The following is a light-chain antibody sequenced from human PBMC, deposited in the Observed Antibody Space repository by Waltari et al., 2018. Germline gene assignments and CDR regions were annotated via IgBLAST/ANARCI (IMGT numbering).Light chain of an antibody. CDR2: DSS. V-gene: IGKV1-33*01. CDR1: QDISNY. J-gene: IGKJ2*01. Sequence: DIQMTQSPSSLSASVGDRVTITCQASQDISNYFNWYQQKPGKAPKLLIYDSSNLETWVPSRFSGSGSGTDFTFTISSLQPEESVTYYCQQYDNLPSYTFGQGTKLQIK. CDR3: QQYDNLPSYT.